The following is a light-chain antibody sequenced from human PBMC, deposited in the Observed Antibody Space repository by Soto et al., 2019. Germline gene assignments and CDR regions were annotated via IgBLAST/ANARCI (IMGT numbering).Light chain of an antibody. CDR1: QSISSY. CDR3: QQSYSNPSWT. CDR2: AAS. Sequence: DIQMTQSPSSLSASVGDRVTITCRASQSISSYLNWYQQKPGKAPKLPIYAASSLQSGVPSRFSGSGSGTDFTLTISSLQPEDFATYYCQQSYSNPSWTFGQGTMVEIK. V-gene: IGKV1-39*01. J-gene: IGKJ1*01.